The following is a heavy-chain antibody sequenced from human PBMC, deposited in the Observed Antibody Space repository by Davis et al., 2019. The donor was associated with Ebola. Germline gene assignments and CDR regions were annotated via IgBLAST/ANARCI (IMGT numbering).Heavy chain of an antibody. CDR1: GFLFSSYA. Sequence: SLKISCAASGFLFSSYAMSWVRQAPGRGLEWVSSISASGGATFYADSVKGRIVMSRDNSNDTLYLRMNKLRAEDTAIYYCAKDLTSYYGSGNFFDYWGQGILVTVSS. J-gene: IGHJ4*02. CDR2: ISASGGAT. CDR3: AKDLTSYYGSGNFFDY. D-gene: IGHD3-10*01. V-gene: IGHV3-23*01.